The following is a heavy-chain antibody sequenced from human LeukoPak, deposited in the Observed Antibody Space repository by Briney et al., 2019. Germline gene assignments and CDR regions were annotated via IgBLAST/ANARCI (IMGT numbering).Heavy chain of an antibody. CDR2: ISSSGSTI. CDR1: GFTFSSYE. J-gene: IGHJ5*02. D-gene: IGHD6-13*01. V-gene: IGHV3-48*03. Sequence: GGSLRLSWAATGFTFSSYEMNWVRQAPGKGLEWVSYISSSGSTIYYADSVKGRFTISRDNAKNSLCLQMNSLRAEDAAVYYCARLVAAAPWGQGTLVTVSS. CDR3: ARLVAAAP.